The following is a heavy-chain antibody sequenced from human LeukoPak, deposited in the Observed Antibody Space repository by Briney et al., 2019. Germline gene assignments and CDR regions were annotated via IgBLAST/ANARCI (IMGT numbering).Heavy chain of an antibody. J-gene: IGHJ6*02. CDR1: GFTVSSNY. Sequence: GGSLRLSCAASGFTVSSNYMSWVRQAPGKGLEWVSVIYSGGSTYYADSVKGRFTISRDNSKNTLYLQMNSLRAKDTAVYYCARGESSGWSVYYYYGMDVWGQGTTVTVSS. CDR2: IYSGGST. V-gene: IGHV3-53*01. CDR3: ARGESSGWSVYYYYGMDV. D-gene: IGHD6-19*01.